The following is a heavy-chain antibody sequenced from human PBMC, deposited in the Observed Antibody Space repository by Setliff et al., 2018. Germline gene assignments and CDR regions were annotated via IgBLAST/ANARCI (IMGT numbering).Heavy chain of an antibody. CDR2: FFTSGST. D-gene: IGHD2-8*01. V-gene: IGHV4-61*02. Sequence: SSETLSLTCTVSGGAVDSYDYYWTWIRQPAGKGLEWIGRFFTSGSTDYNPSLRSRVAISIDTSKNHVSLQLNSVTAADTAVYYCARVGCTNGVCGRFDSWGQGTLVTVSS. CDR1: GGAVDSYDYY. CDR3: ARVGCTNGVCGRFDS. J-gene: IGHJ4*02.